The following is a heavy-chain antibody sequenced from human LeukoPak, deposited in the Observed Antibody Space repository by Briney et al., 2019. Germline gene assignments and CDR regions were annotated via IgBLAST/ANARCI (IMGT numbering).Heavy chain of an antibody. D-gene: IGHD6-19*01. J-gene: IGHJ4*02. V-gene: IGHV3-53*01. CDR1: GFTVSSNY. Sequence: PGGSLRLSCAASGFTVSSNYMSWFRQGPGKGLECVSVISNDGDTYYADSVKGRFTISRDTSKNTVSLEMNSLRAEDTDVYYCAGDKTTGGWYEFDYWGQGTLVTVSS. CDR2: ISNDGDT. CDR3: AGDKTTGGWYEFDY.